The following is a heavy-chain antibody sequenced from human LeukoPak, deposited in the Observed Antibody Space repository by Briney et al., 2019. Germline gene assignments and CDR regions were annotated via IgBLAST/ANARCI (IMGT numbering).Heavy chain of an antibody. CDR1: GFTLSSYG. D-gene: IGHD6-19*01. V-gene: IGHV3-30*03. CDR2: ISYDGSNK. CDR3: ARGPSGWYVRGAFDI. Sequence: SGGSLRLSCAASGFTLSSYGMHWVLQAPGKGLEWVAVISYDGSNKYYADSVKGRFTISRDNAKNSLYLQMNSLRAEDTAVYYCARGPSGWYVRGAFDIWGQGTMVIVSS. J-gene: IGHJ3*02.